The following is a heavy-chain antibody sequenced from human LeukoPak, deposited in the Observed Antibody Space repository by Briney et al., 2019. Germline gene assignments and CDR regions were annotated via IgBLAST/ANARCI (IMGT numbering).Heavy chain of an antibody. CDR2: INHSGST. D-gene: IGHD2-21*02. CDR3: ARVRVTGLYYYYYMDV. Sequence: SETLSLTCAVYGGSFSGYYWSWIRQPPGKGLEWIGEINHSGSTNYNPSLKSRVTISVDTSKNQFSLKLSSVTAADTAVYYCARVRVTGLYYYYYMDVWGKGTTVTVSS. CDR1: GGSFSGYY. J-gene: IGHJ6*03. V-gene: IGHV4-34*01.